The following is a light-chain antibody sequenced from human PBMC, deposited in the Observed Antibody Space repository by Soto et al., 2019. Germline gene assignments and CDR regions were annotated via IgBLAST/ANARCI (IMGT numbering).Light chain of an antibody. Sequence: SHFAHASCFLAASVGDRVTNPFRASQGIRNDLAWYQQKPGTAPKVLIYHASNLQSGVPSRFSGSGSGTEFTLTISSLQPDDFATYYCQQYNSYSITFGQGTRLEIK. V-gene: IGKV1-9*01. CDR3: QQYNSYSIT. CDR2: HAS. J-gene: IGKJ5*01. CDR1: QGIRND.